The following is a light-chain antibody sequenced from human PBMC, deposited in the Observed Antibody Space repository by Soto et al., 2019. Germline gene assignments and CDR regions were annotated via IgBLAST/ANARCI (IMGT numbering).Light chain of an antibody. V-gene: IGKV1-5*03. CDR1: QSISSW. CDR3: QQYNSLWT. CDR2: KAS. Sequence: DIQMTQSPSTLSASVGDRVTITCRASQSISSWLAWYQQKPGKAPKLLIYKASSLESGVPSRFSGSGSGTEFTLTISSLQPDDFATYYCQQYNSLWTFGKGTKVEI. J-gene: IGKJ1*01.